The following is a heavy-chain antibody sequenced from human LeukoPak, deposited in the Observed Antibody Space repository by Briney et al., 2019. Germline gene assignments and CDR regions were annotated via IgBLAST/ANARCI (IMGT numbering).Heavy chain of an antibody. Sequence: EGSLRLSCAASGFTFSSYSMNWVRQAPGKGLEWVSSISSSSSYIYYADSVKGRFTISRDNAKNSLYLQMNSLRAEDTAVYYCARGGYCSSTSCYTEPIDYWGQGTLVTVSS. J-gene: IGHJ4*02. CDR2: ISSSSSYI. V-gene: IGHV3-21*01. CDR3: ARGGYCSSTSCYTEPIDY. CDR1: GFTFSSYS. D-gene: IGHD2-2*02.